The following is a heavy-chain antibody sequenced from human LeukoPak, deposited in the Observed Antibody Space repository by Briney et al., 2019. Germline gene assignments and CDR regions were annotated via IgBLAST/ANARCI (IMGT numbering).Heavy chain of an antibody. D-gene: IGHD4-17*01. Sequence: SETLSLTCTVSGGSISSYYWSWIRQPPGKGLEWIGYIYYSGSTNYNPSLKSRVTISVDTSKNQFSLKLSSVTAADTAVYYCARVPWYGDLPYFDYWGQGTLVTVSS. CDR3: ARVPWYGDLPYFDY. V-gene: IGHV4-59*01. CDR1: GGSISSYY. J-gene: IGHJ4*02. CDR2: IYYSGST.